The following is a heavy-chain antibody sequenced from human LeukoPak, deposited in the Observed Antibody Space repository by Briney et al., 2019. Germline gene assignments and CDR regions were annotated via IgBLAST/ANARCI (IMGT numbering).Heavy chain of an antibody. Sequence: GGSLRLSCAASGFTFSSYEMNWVRQAPGKGLEWVSYISSSGSTIYYADSVKGRFTISRDNAKNSLYLQTNSLRAEDTAVYYCARGLKDIVVVVAEPSFDYWGQGTLVTVSS. J-gene: IGHJ4*02. CDR3: ARGLKDIVVVVAEPSFDY. D-gene: IGHD2-15*01. CDR1: GFTFSSYE. V-gene: IGHV3-48*03. CDR2: ISSSGSTI.